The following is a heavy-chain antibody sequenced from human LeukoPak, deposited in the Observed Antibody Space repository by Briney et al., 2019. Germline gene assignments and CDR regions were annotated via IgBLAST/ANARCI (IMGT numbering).Heavy chain of an antibody. V-gene: IGHV4-31*03. Sequence: SETLSLTCTVSGGSISSGGYYWSWIRQHPGKGLEWIGYIYYSGSTYYNPSLKSRVTISVDTSKNQFSLKLSSVTAADTAVYYCARGASPRRNWFDPWGQGTLVTVSS. CDR2: IYYSGST. CDR3: ARGASPRRNWFDP. CDR1: GGSISSGGYY. D-gene: IGHD5-12*01. J-gene: IGHJ5*02.